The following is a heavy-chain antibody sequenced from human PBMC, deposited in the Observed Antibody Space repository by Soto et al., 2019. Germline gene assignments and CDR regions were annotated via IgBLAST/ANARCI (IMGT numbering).Heavy chain of an antibody. Sequence: EVQLVESGGGLVQPGGSLRLSCAASGFTLSSYSMHWVRQAPGKGLEWVSYISGSGGTIYYADSVKGRFTISRDNAKNSPSVQMNSLRDEDTAVYFCAGETGLRSSGWSYYFDFWGQGTRVTVSS. CDR2: ISGSGGTI. CDR3: AGETGLRSSGWSYYFDF. V-gene: IGHV3-48*02. CDR1: GFTLSSYS. D-gene: IGHD6-19*01. J-gene: IGHJ4*02.